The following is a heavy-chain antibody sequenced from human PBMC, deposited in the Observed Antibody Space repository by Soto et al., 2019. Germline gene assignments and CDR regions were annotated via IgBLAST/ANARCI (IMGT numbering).Heavy chain of an antibody. V-gene: IGHV1-18*01. D-gene: IGHD1-1*01. CDR2: ISAHNGNT. CDR3: ARGRYGDY. J-gene: IGHJ4*02. Sequence: QVHLVQSGAEVKKPGASVKVSCKGSGYGFTTYGITWVRQDPGQGLEWMAWISAHNGNTNYAQKLQGRVTVTGDTTTSTAYMELRSLRSDDTAVYYCARGRYGDYWGQGALVTVSS. CDR1: GYGFTTYG.